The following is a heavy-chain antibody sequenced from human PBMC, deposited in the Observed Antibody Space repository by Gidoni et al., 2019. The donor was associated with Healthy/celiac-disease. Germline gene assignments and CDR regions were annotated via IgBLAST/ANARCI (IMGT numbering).Heavy chain of an antibody. CDR3: ARDAGAWSSGVGASDY. J-gene: IGHJ4*02. CDR2: IYTSGST. V-gene: IGHV4-4*07. D-gene: IGHD3-16*01. Sequence: QVQLQESGPGLAKPSETLSLTSTVPGGPISSYYWSWIRQPAGKGLEWIGRIYTSGSTNYNPSLKSRVTMSVDTSKNQFSLKLSSVTAADTAVYYCARDAGAWSSGVGASDYWGQGTLVTVSS. CDR1: GGPISSYY.